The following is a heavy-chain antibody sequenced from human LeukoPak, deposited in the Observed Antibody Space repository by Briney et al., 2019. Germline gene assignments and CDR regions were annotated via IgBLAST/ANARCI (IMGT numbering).Heavy chain of an antibody. Sequence: PSETLSLTCTVSGGSISSYYWSWIRQPPGKGLEWIGYIYYSRSTNYNPSLKSRVTISVDTSKNQFSLKLSSVTAADTAVYYCARERYSSGWDWGQGTLVTVSS. CDR2: IYYSRST. J-gene: IGHJ4*02. CDR3: ARERYSSGWD. D-gene: IGHD6-19*01. V-gene: IGHV4-59*01. CDR1: GGSISSYY.